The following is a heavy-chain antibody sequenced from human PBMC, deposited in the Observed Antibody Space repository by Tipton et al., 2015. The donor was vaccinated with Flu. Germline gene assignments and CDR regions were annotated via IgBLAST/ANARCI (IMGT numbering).Heavy chain of an antibody. CDR2: IFHSGNP. V-gene: IGHV4-38-2*01. Sequence: TLSLTCAVSGYSIRSSNYYWGWIRQPPGKGLEWIVNIFHSGNPYRNPSLKSRVTISIDTSKKQFSLKLSSVTAADTAVYYCARRDYSNYVSEPKHWFDPWGQGALVTVSS. CDR1: GYSIRSSNYY. J-gene: IGHJ5*02. D-gene: IGHD4-11*01. CDR3: ARRDYSNYVSEPKHWFDP.